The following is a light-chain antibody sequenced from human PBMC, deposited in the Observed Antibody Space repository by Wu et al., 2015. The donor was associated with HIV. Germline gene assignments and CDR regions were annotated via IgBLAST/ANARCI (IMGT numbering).Light chain of an antibody. CDR1: QNINTN. CDR3: QKYDNWPLL. CDR2: DAS. V-gene: IGKV3-15*01. Sequence: SVVSGDVSPLLQASQNINTNLASVPRRKPGQAPRLLIYDASYRAKGVPVRFSGSGSGTEFTLTISSPQSEDFAFYHCQKYDNWPLLFGGGTKVEIK. J-gene: IGKJ4*01.